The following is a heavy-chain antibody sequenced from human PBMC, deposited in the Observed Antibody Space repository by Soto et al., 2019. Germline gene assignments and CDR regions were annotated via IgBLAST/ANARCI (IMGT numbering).Heavy chain of an antibody. CDR1: GFAFNNYG. J-gene: IGHJ4*02. Sequence: GGSLRLSCTVSGFAFNNYGINWVRQAPGKGLEWVSSISKSDYTYYSDSVKGRFAISRDNAKNSVSLQMNTLRVEDKAVYYCAREGSIITPAVSDFWGQGTLVTVYS. V-gene: IGHV3-21*01. CDR3: AREGSIITPAVSDF. D-gene: IGHD2-2*01. CDR2: ISKSDYT.